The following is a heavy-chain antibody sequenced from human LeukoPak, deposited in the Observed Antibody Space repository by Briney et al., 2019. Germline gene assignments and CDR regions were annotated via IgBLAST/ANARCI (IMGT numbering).Heavy chain of an antibody. D-gene: IGHD3-10*02. Sequence: GGSLRLSCAGSGFLFNSYIMNWVRQTPGKGLEWVTVISHDAKSTYHVDSVKGRFTISRDNSKNTLYLQMNSLRAEDTAVYYCAELGITMIGGVWGKGTTVTISS. CDR3: AELGITMIGGV. CDR2: ISHDAKST. CDR1: GFLFNSYI. J-gene: IGHJ6*04. V-gene: IGHV3-33*08.